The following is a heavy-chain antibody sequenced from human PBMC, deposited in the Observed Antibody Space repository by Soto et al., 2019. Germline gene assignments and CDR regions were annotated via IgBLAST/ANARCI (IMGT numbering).Heavy chain of an antibody. CDR2: LSAYNGNT. CDR1: GYTFTSYG. CDR3: AIGSEQLGYYYYGMDV. D-gene: IGHD6-13*01. V-gene: IGHV1-18*04. J-gene: IGHJ6*02. Sequence: QVQRVQSGAEVKKPGASVKVSCKASGYTFTSYGISWVRQAPGQGLAWMGWLSAYNGNTNYAQKLQGRVTRTTDTSTSTAYMELRSLRSDDTAVYYCAIGSEQLGYYYYGMDVWGQGTTVTVSS.